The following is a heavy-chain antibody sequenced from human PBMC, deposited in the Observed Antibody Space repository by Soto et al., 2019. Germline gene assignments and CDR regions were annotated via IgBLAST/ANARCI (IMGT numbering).Heavy chain of an antibody. CDR2: ISYDGSNK. D-gene: IGHD2-15*01. CDR1: GFTFSSYA. CDR3: AREGPRWDIVVVVAAPGRLYNWFDP. J-gene: IGHJ5*02. Sequence: PGGSLRLSCAASGFTFSSYAMHWVRQAPGKGLEWVAVISYDGSNKYYADSVKGRFTISRDNSKNTLYLQMNSLRAEDTAVYYCAREGPRWDIVVVVAAPGRLYNWFDPWGQGTLVTVSS. V-gene: IGHV3-30-3*01.